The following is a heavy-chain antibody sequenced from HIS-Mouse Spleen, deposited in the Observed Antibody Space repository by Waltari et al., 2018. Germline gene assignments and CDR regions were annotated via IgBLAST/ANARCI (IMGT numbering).Heavy chain of an antibody. CDR1: GYTFTSYD. Sequence: QVQLVQSGAEVKKPGASVKVSCKASGYTFTSYDINWVRQATGQGLEWMGWINPDSGKTGYAQKFQGRVTMTRNTSISTAYMELSSLRSEDTAVYYCARWWAAAGTPNAFDIWGQGTMVTVSS. J-gene: IGHJ3*02. CDR3: ARWWAAAGTPNAFDI. D-gene: IGHD6-13*01. CDR2: INPDSGKT. V-gene: IGHV1-8*01.